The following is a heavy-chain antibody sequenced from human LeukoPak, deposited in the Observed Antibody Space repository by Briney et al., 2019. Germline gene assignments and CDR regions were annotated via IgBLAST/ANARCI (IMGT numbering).Heavy chain of an antibody. CDR2: IYSDGSRT. CDR1: GFTLSNYW. V-gene: IGHV3-74*03. J-gene: IGHJ3*02. Sequence: PGGSLRLSCAGSGFTLSNYWMHWVRHGPGKGQAWVSRIYSDGSRTTYADSVKGRFTISGDNAKNTLYLQMNSLRADDTAVYYCTRSGRGGAFDIWGQGTMVTVSS. CDR3: TRSGRGGAFDI. D-gene: IGHD1-26*01.